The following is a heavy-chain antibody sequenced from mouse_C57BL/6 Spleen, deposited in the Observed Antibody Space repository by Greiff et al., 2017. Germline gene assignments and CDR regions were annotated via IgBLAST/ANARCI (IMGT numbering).Heavy chain of an antibody. D-gene: IGHD1-1*01. J-gene: IGHJ2*01. CDR1: GYAFSSYW. V-gene: IGHV1-80*01. Sequence: VKLMESGAELVKPGASVKISCKASGYAFSSYWMNWVKQRPGKGLEWIGQIYPGDGDTNYNGKFKGKATLTADKSSSTAYMQLSSLTSEDSAVYFCARFITTVVASFDYWGQGTTLTVSS. CDR2: IYPGDGDT. CDR3: ARFITTVVASFDY.